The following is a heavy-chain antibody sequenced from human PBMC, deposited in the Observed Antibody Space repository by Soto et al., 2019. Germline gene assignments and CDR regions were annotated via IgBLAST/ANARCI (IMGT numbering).Heavy chain of an antibody. J-gene: IGHJ6*02. Sequence: HPGGSLRLSCAASGFTVSSNYMTWVRQAPGKGLEWVSIIYSGDSTYYADSVKGRFTISRDNSKNTLYLQMNSLRAEDTAVYYCAREGDCSGLSCKSLRAWDVWGQGPTVTVSS. CDR1: GFTVSSNY. D-gene: IGHD2-2*01. V-gene: IGHV3-66*01. CDR2: IYSGDST. CDR3: AREGDCSGLSCKSLRAWDV.